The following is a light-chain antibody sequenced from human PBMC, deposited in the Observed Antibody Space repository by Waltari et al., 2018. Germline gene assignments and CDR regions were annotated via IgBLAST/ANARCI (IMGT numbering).Light chain of an antibody. Sequence: NFMLTQPHSVSESPGKTVTISCTGSSGSIASNYVQWYQQRPGSAPTTVIYEEDQRPSGVPDRFSGSIDSSSNSASLTISGLKTEDEADYYCQSYDSSNHVVFGGGTALTVL. CDR3: QSYDSSNHVV. J-gene: IGLJ2*01. CDR2: EED. CDR1: SGSIASNY. V-gene: IGLV6-57*02.